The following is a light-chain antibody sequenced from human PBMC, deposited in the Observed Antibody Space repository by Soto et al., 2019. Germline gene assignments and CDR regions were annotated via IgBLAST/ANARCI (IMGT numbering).Light chain of an antibody. Sequence: EIVLTQSPGTLSLSPMEIATPSFMGSQSVSSSYLAWYQQKPGQAPRLLIYGASSRATGIPDRFSGSGSGTDFTLTISRLEPEHFAVYYCQQYGSSPPWTFGQGTKVDIK. V-gene: IGKV3-20*01. J-gene: IGKJ1*01. CDR2: GAS. CDR1: QSVSSSY. CDR3: QQYGSSPPWT.